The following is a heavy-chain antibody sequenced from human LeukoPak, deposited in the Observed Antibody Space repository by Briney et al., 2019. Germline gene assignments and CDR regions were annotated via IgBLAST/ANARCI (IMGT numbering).Heavy chain of an antibody. CDR2: IYSGGST. CDR1: GFTVSSNY. J-gene: IGHJ3*02. Sequence: PGGSLRLSCAASGFTVSSNYMSWVRQAPGKGLEWVSVIYSGGSTYYADSVKGRFTISRDNSKNTLYLQMNSLRAEDTAVYYCAREVMTTATASAFDIWGQGTMVTVSS. D-gene: IGHD4-17*01. CDR3: AREVMTTATASAFDI. V-gene: IGHV3-66*01.